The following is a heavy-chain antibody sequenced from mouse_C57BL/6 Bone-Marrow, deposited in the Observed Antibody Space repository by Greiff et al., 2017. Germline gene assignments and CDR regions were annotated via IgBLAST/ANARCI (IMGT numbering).Heavy chain of an antibody. Sequence: EVQRVESGGDLVKPGGSLKLSCAASGFTFSSYGMSWVRQTPDKRLEWVATISSGGSYTNYPDSVKGSFTISGDNAKITLYLQMSSLKSEDTAMYYCARYYYDYFDYWGQGTTLTVSS. CDR1: GFTFSSYG. CDR2: ISSGGSYT. CDR3: ARYYYDYFDY. D-gene: IGHD1-1*01. V-gene: IGHV5-6*01. J-gene: IGHJ2*01.